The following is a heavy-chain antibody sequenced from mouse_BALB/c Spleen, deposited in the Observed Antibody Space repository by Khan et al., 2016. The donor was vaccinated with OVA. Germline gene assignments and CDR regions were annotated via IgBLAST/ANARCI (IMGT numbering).Heavy chain of an antibody. CDR1: GFSLTTYG. CDR2: IWSDGST. Sequence: QVQLKESGPGLVQPSQSLSITCTVSGFSLTTYGVHWVRQSPGKGLEWLGVIWSDGSTDYNAPFISRLNISKDSSKSQVFFKMNSLQVNDTAIYYCARNYDYDEGLAYWGQGTLVTVAA. V-gene: IGHV2-2*02. D-gene: IGHD2-4*01. J-gene: IGHJ3*01. CDR3: ARNYDYDEGLAY.